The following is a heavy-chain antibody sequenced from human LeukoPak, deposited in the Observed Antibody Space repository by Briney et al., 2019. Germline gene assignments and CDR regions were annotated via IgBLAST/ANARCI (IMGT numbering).Heavy chain of an antibody. V-gene: IGHV1-46*01. D-gene: IGHD6-13*01. J-gene: IGHJ5*02. CDR3: ARTIAAAGSLVWFDP. Sequence: QAPXXGLXXXXXXNPSGGRTSYAQKFQGRVTMTRDTSTSTVYMELSSLRSEDTAVYYCARTIAAAGSLVWFDPWGQGTLVTVSS. CDR2: XNPSGGRT.